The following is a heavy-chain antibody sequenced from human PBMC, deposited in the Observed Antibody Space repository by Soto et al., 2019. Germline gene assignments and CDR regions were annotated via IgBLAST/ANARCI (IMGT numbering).Heavy chain of an antibody. V-gene: IGHV4-34*01. CDR2: INHSGST. Sequence: QVQLQQWGAGLLKPSETLSLTCAVYGGSFSGYYWSWIRQPPGKGLEWIGEINHSGSTNYNPSLKSRVTISVDPSKNQFSLKLSSVTAADTAVYYCARANLGYCSSTSCYRVGSNFDYWGQGTLVTVSS. CDR3: ARANLGYCSSTSCYRVGSNFDY. J-gene: IGHJ4*02. CDR1: GGSFSGYY. D-gene: IGHD2-2*02.